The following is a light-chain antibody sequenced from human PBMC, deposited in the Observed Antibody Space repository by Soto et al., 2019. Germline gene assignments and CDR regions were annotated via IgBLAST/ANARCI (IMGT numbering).Light chain of an antibody. CDR2: GDN. J-gene: IGLJ1*01. CDR1: TSNIGAPYD. V-gene: IGLV1-40*01. CDR3: QSYDISLHNYV. Sequence: QSVLTQPPSASGAPGQRVSISCTGSTSNIGAPYDVHWYQHLPGTAPKLLIYGDNNRPSGVPDRFSGSKSGTSASLAITRLQADDEADYYCQSYDISLHNYVFGTGTKLTVL.